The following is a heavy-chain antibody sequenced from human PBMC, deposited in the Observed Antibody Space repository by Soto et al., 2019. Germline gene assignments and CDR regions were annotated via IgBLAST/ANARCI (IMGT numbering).Heavy chain of an antibody. V-gene: IGHV3-48*02. CDR2: ISSRSSTI. CDR3: ARAIAVGSTSLDY. J-gene: IGHJ4*02. Sequence: GGSLRLSCAASGFTFSSYNMNWVRQAPGRGLEWVSYISSRSSTIYHADSVKGRFTISRDNAKNSLYLQMDSLRDEDTAVYFCARAIAVGSTSLDYWGLGTRVTVSS. CDR1: GFTFSSYN. D-gene: IGHD6-19*01.